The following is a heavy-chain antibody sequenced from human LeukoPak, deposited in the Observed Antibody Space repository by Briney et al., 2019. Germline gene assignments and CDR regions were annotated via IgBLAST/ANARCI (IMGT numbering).Heavy chain of an antibody. CDR2: ISYDGSNK. CDR1: GFTFSSYG. CDR3: AKVLPPLRLYGMDV. J-gene: IGHJ6*02. D-gene: IGHD4-17*01. Sequence: GGSLRLSCAASGFTFSSYGMHWVRQAPGKGLEWVAVISYDGSNKYYADSVEGRFTISRDNSKNTLYLQMNSLRAEDTAVYYCAKVLPPLRLYGMDVWGQGTTVTVSS. V-gene: IGHV3-30*18.